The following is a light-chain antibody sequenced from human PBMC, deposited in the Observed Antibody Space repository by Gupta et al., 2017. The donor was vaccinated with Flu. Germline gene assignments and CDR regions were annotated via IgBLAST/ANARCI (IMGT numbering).Light chain of an antibody. V-gene: IGKV3-20*01. CDR2: GAS. J-gene: IGKJ1*01. CDR3: QQYGSSPT. CDR1: QSVSSSY. Sequence: EIVLTQSPGTLSLSPGERATLSCRASQSVSSSYLAWYQQKPGQAPRLIIYGASSRATGIPDRFSGSGSGTDFTLTISRREPEDFAVYYCQQYGSSPTFGQGTKVEIK.